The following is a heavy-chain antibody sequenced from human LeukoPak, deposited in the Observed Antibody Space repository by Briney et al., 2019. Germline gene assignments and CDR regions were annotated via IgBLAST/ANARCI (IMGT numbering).Heavy chain of an antibody. Sequence: SVKVSCKAYGGTFSSYAISWVRQAPGQGLEWMGGIIPIFGTANYAQKFQGRVTITADESTSTAYMELSSLRSEDTAVYYCARVAGAARPDYYYYMDVWGKGTTVTVSS. V-gene: IGHV1-69*13. D-gene: IGHD6-6*01. CDR2: IIPIFGTA. CDR3: ARVAGAARPDYYYYMDV. J-gene: IGHJ6*03. CDR1: GGTFSSYA.